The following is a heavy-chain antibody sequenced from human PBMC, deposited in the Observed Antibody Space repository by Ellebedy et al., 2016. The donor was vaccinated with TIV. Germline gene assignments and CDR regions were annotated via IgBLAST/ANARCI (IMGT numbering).Heavy chain of an antibody. V-gene: IGHV4-30-2*01. Sequence: MPSETLSLTCAVSGGFISSSVYSWTWVRQPPGKGLEWIGYVYHTGNTYYNPSFKSRVIMSVDRSNNQFSLKLSSVTAADTAVYYCAANYCSTGDCHSENYGMDVWGQGTTVAVSS. D-gene: IGHD2-2*01. CDR3: AANYCSTGDCHSENYGMDV. CDR1: GGFISSSVYS. CDR2: VYHTGNT. J-gene: IGHJ6*02.